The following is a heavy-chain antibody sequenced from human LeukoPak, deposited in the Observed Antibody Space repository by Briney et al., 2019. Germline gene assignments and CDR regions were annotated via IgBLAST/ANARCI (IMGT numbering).Heavy chain of an antibody. CDR3: AKVAARRDYEAYFEY. CDR1: GFTFSIYA. Sequence: GGSLRLSCAASGFTFSIYAMSWVRQAPGKGLERVAAISSSGGTTYYADSRRGRFSISRDNPKSMLFLEMSSLRADDTAVYYCAKVAARRDYEAYFEYWGHGTQVAVSS. V-gene: IGHV3-23*01. D-gene: IGHD5-24*01. CDR2: ISSSGGTT. J-gene: IGHJ4*01.